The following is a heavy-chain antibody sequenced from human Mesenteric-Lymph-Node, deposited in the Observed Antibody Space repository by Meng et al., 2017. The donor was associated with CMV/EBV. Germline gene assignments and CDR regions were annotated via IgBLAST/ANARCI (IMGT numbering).Heavy chain of an antibody. Sequence: GESLKISCVASGFTFSTYTMNWVRQAPGKGLEWVSSITSRSSYIYYADSVKGRFTISRDNAKNALYLQMNSLRAEDTAVYYCARDLPYNWNDGGYFDYWGQGTLVTVSS. CDR3: ARDLPYNWNDGGYFDY. CDR2: ITSRSSYI. CDR1: GFTFSTYT. V-gene: IGHV3-21*01. J-gene: IGHJ4*02. D-gene: IGHD1-20*01.